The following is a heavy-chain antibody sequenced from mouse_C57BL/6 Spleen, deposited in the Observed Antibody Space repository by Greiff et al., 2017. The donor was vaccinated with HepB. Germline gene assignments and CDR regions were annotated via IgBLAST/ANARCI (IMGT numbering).Heavy chain of an antibody. CDR3: TSLYSNYAFAY. V-gene: IGHV14-4*01. J-gene: IGHJ3*01. D-gene: IGHD2-5*01. Sequence: VQLQQSGAELVRPGASVKLSCTASGFNIKDDYMHWVKQRPEQGLEWIGWIDPENGDTEYASKFQGKATITADTSSNTAYLQLSSLTSEDTAVYYCTSLYSNYAFAYWGQGTLVTVSA. CDR2: IDPENGDT. CDR1: GFNIKDDY.